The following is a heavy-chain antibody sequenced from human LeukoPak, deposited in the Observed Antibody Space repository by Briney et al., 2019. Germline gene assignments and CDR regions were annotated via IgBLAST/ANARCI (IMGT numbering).Heavy chain of an antibody. Sequence: PGGSLRLSCVVSGFTSSSSWMNWVRQAPGKGLEWVANIKQDGSETYYVDSVKGRFTISGDNAKKSLYLQMNSLRVEDTAVYYCATSGTRGVINGHWGQGTLVTVSS. J-gene: IGHJ4*02. D-gene: IGHD3-10*01. CDR1: GFTSSSSW. CDR2: IKQDGSET. V-gene: IGHV3-7*03. CDR3: ATSGTRGVINGH.